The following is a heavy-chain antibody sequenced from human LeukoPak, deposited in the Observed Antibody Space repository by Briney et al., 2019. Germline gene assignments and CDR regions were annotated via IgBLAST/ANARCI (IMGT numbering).Heavy chain of an antibody. CDR2: IRYDETNK. V-gene: IGHV3-30*02. D-gene: IGHD3-16*01. CDR1: GFIFSNYG. J-gene: IGHJ6*02. Sequence: GGSLRLSCAASGFIFSNYGMHWVRQAPGKGLEWVAFIRYDETNKNYGDSVKGRFTISRDNSKNTLYLQMDSLRSEDTAVYTCARLRSYGYYYSAMDVWGQGTTVTVSS. CDR3: ARLRSYGYYYSAMDV.